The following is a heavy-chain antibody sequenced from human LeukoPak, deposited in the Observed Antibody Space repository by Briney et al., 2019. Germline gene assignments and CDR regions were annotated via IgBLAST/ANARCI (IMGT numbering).Heavy chain of an antibody. V-gene: IGHV4-30-2*01. D-gene: IGHD3-10*01. CDR3: ARVLHEEEGVWFGELSPDYYGMDV. CDR2: IYHSGST. J-gene: IGHJ6*02. CDR1: GGSISSGGYY. Sequence: PSETLSLTCTVPGGSISSGGYYWSWIRQPPGKGLEWIGYIYHSGSTYYNPSLKSRVTISVDTSKNQFSLKLSSVTAADTAVYYCARVLHEEEGVWFGELSPDYYGMDVWGQGTTVTVSS.